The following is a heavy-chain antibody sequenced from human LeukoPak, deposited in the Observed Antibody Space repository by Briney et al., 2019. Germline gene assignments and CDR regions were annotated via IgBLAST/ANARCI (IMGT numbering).Heavy chain of an antibody. J-gene: IGHJ5*02. CDR3: AKDTDSSGYLSWFDP. D-gene: IGHD3-22*01. CDR2: ISGSGGST. Sequence: GSLRLSCAASGFTFSSYAMSWVRQAPGKGLEWVSAISGSGGSTYYADSVKGRFTISRDNSKNTLYLQMNSLRAEDTAVYYCAKDTDSSGYLSWFDPWGQGTLVTVSS. CDR1: GFTFSSYA. V-gene: IGHV3-23*01.